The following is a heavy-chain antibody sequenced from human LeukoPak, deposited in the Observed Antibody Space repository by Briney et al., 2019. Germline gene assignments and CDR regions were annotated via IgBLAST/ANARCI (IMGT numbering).Heavy chain of an antibody. CDR2: FSSSSSYI. CDR1: GFPFNSWS. CDR3: ARCPITFGGVIVIPSWFDP. Sequence: GGSLRLPCPSSGFPFNSWSMHWLREAPATGVECVSSFSSSSSYIYYADSVKGRFTISRDNAKNSLYLQMHSLRAEDTAVYYCARCPITFGGVIVIPSWFDPWGQGTLVTVSS. V-gene: IGHV3-21*01. D-gene: IGHD3-16*02. J-gene: IGHJ5*02.